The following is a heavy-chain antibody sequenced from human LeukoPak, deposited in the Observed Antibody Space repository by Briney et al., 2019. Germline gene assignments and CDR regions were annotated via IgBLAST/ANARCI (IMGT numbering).Heavy chain of an antibody. V-gene: IGHV5-51*01. CDR2: IYPGDSDT. CDR1: GYTFTTYW. Sequence: GEPLKISCKGSGYTFTTYWIVWVRQMPGKGLEWMGIIYPGDSDTKYSPSFQGQVTISADKSISTAYLRWSSLKASDTAMYYCATSSRGGYDTYFDYWGQGTLVTISS. CDR3: ATSSRGGYDTYFDY. J-gene: IGHJ4*02. D-gene: IGHD5-12*01.